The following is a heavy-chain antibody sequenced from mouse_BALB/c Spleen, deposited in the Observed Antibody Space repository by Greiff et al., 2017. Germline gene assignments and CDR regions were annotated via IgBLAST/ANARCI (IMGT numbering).Heavy chain of an antibody. J-gene: IGHJ3*01. CDR3: ARVYYGSSYGAY. CDR2: IYPGDGDT. Sequence: VQLQESGAELARPGASVKLSCKASGYTFTSYWMQWVKQRPGQGLEWIGAIYPGDGDTRYTQKFKGKATLTADKSSSTAYMQLSSLASEDSAVYYCARVYYGSSYGAYWGQGTLVTVSA. V-gene: IGHV1-87*01. CDR1: GYTFTSYW. D-gene: IGHD1-1*01.